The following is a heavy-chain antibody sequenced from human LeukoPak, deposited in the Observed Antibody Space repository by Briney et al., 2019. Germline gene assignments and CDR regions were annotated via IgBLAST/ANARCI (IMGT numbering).Heavy chain of an antibody. Sequence: PGGSLRLSCAASGFSFSSYGIHWVRQAPGKGLGWVTLIWYDGSRKYYADSVKGRFTISRDNSKNMVYLQMNSLRAEDTAVYYCARMGITGTTLGAFDIWGQGTMVTVST. D-gene: IGHD1-7*01. V-gene: IGHV3-33*01. CDR2: IWYDGSRK. CDR1: GFSFSSYG. J-gene: IGHJ3*02. CDR3: ARMGITGTTLGAFDI.